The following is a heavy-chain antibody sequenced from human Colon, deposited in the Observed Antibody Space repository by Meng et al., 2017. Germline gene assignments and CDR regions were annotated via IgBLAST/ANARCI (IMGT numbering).Heavy chain of an antibody. CDR2: NRTDGRFT. Sequence: GESLKISCAASGFTFSSHWMHWVRQVPGKGLELVSRNRTDGRFTNYADSVKGRFTISRDNAKNTLFLQMNSLRTEDTAVYYCARDHYGFNSLDYWGQGTLVTVSS. V-gene: IGHV3-74*01. J-gene: IGHJ4*02. CDR3: ARDHYGFNSLDY. CDR1: GFTFSSHW. D-gene: IGHD4-23*01.